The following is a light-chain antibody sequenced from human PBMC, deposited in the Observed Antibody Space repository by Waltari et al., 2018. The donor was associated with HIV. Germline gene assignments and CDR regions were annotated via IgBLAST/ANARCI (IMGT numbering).Light chain of an antibody. CDR3: QQSYSTPPLT. V-gene: IGKV1-39*01. CDR1: QTISNS. Sequence: DIQLTQSPSSLSATLVDRVTITCRASQTISNSLNWYQQKPGKAPKLLIYAASNLQSGVPSRFSGSGSGTDFALTISTLQPEDFATYYCQQSYSTPPLTFGGGTKVEVK. CDR2: AAS. J-gene: IGKJ4*01.